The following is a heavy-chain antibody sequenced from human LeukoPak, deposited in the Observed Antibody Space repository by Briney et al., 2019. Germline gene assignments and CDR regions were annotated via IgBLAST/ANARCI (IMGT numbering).Heavy chain of an antibody. D-gene: IGHD6-19*01. CDR2: IYPGDSDT. V-gene: IGHV5-51*01. CDR3: ARRLVRGDFDY. J-gene: IGHJ4*02. CDR1: GYSFTSYW. Sequence: GESLKISGKGSGYSFTSYWSGGVGKMPGKGLGWMGIIYPGDSDTRYSPSFQGQVTISADKSISTAYLQWSSLKASDTAMYYCARRLVRGDFDYWGQGTLVTVSS.